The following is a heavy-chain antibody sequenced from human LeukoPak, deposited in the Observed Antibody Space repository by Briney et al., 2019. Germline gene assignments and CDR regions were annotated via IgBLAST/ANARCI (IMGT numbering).Heavy chain of an antibody. D-gene: IGHD3-3*01. CDR3: ASYYDFTPGDY. CDR2: IYSGGST. V-gene: IGHV3-53*01. CDR1: GFTLSSHN. J-gene: IGHJ4*02. Sequence: GGSLRLSCVASGFTLSSHNINWVRQAPGKGLEWVSVIYSGGSTYYADSVKGRFTTSRDNSKNTLCLQMNSLRAEDTAVYYCASYYDFTPGDYWGQGTLVTVSS.